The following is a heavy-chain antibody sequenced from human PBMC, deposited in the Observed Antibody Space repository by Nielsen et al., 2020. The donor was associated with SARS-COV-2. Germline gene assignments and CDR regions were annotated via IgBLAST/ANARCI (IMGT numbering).Heavy chain of an antibody. CDR3: ARDGSGWYIGY. V-gene: IGHV3-30-3*01. CDR1: GFTFSSYA. D-gene: IGHD6-19*01. CDR2: ISYDGSNK. Sequence: GGSLRLSCAASGFTFSSYAMPWARQAPGKGLEWVAVISYDGSNKYYADSVKGRFTISRDNSKNTLYLQMNSLRAEDTAVYYCARDGSGWYIGYWGQGTLVTVSS. J-gene: IGHJ4*02.